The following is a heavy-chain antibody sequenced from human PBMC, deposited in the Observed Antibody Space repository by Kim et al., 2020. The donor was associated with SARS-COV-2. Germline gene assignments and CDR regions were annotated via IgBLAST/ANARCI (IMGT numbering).Heavy chain of an antibody. CDR3: TRDFQSGSSWAIDY. CDR1: GYTFDSYG. V-gene: IGHV1-18*04. CDR2: ISPHTGNT. D-gene: IGHD5-12*01. Sequence: ASVKVSCNASGYTFDSYGFSWVRQAPGQGLEYVGWISPHTGNTNYAPKFQGRVSLTTDKSTSTAYLEMTRLTSADTAIYYCTRDFQSGSSWAIDYWGQGT. J-gene: IGHJ4*02.